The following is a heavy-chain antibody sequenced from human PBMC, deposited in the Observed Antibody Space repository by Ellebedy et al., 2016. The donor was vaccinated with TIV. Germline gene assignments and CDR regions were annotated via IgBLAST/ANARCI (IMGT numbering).Heavy chain of an antibody. Sequence: MPSETLSLTCNVSGASIDSGRYCWAWIRQSPGKGLEWIGNICYRVHTYYNPSLKSRVIISADPSKNLFSLRLSSVTAADTAVYYCASLDVAVANWFDPWGHGTLVTVSS. CDR3: ASLDVAVANWFDP. V-gene: IGHV4-39*01. CDR2: ICYRVHT. J-gene: IGHJ5*02. CDR1: GASIDSGRYC. D-gene: IGHD3-10*02.